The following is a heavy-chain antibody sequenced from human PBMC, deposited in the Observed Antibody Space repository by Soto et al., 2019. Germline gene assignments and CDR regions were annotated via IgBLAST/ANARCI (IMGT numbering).Heavy chain of an antibody. V-gene: IGHV4-30-4*01. CDR3: ARNVVGTAMPKAEAVDS. Sequence: QVQLQESGPGLVKPSQTLSLTCTVYGGSISSGDHCWTWIRQPPGKGLEWIGYIYYSGSTYYNTSLKSRVTISVDRYKNQFSLKLSSVTAADPDVYYCARNVVGTAMPKAEAVDSWGQGTLVTVSS. D-gene: IGHD2-21*02. J-gene: IGHJ4*02. CDR1: GGSISSGDHC. CDR2: IYYSGST.